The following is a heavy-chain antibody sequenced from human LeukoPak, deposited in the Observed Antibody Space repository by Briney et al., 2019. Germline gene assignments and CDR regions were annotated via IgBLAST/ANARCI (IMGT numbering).Heavy chain of an antibody. J-gene: IGHJ2*01. V-gene: IGHV3-9*01. Sequence: GGSLRLSCAVSGFAFYGYAMHWVRQESGKGLEWVSGISWNSGAIVYADSVKGRFTTSRDNAKNSLFLQMNSLRPEDTALYYCAKAKYYDILTGPTNHWHFDLWGRGTLVAVSS. CDR3: AKAKYYDILTGPTNHWHFDL. CDR1: GFAFYGYA. CDR2: ISWNSGAI. D-gene: IGHD3-9*01.